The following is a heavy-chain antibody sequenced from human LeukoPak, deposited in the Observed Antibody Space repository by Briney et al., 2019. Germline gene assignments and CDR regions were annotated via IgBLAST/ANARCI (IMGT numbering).Heavy chain of an antibody. CDR2: ISSSGRTK. CDR1: GFTFSSYE. CDR3: ARDSVRGGPFDY. D-gene: IGHD3-10*02. V-gene: IGHV3-48*03. J-gene: IGHJ4*02. Sequence: GGSLRLSCAASGFTFSSYEMNWVRQAPGKGLEWVSYISSSGRTKYYVDSVKGRFTISRDNAKNSLYLQMNSLRAEDTALYYCARDSVRGGPFDYWGQGILVTVSS.